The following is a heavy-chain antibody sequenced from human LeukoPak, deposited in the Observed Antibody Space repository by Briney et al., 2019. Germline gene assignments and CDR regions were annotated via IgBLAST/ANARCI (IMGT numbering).Heavy chain of an antibody. CDR3: ARLPAKAISGYGDYSYAFDI. CDR1: GCSISSSRYY. CDR2: IDYSGST. J-gene: IGHJ3*02. V-gene: IGHV4-39*01. D-gene: IGHD4-17*01. Sequence: PSETLSLTCTVYGCSISSSRYYWGWIPQPPGKWLEWIGSIDYSGSTYYHPSLKSRVTISVDTSKNQFSLKLSSVTAADTAVYYCARLPAKAISGYGDYSYAFDIWGQGTMVTVSS.